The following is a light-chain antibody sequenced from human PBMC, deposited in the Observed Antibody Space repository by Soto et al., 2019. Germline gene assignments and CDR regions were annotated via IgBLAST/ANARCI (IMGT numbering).Light chain of an antibody. V-gene: IGKV3-20*01. Sequence: EIVLTQSPGTLPLSPGDRATLSCRASQSVNSNYLAWYQQKPGQAPRLLLYGASSRAIGIPDRFSGSGSGTDFTLTISRLEPEDVAVYYCQQYDTSPPLTFDGETKVEIK. CDR2: GAS. J-gene: IGKJ4*01. CDR3: QQYDTSPPLT. CDR1: QSVNSNY.